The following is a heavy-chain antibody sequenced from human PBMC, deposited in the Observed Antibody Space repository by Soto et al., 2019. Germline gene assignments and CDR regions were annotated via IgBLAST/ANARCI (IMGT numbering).Heavy chain of an antibody. J-gene: IGHJ4*01. CDR3: ARQHNDFWSAYPDFDY. Sequence: ASVKFSCKASGYTFTNYGISWVRQAPGQGLEWLGWISAYSGKTNYAQKFQGMVTMTTDTSTNTAYMELRSLRSDDTAVFYCARQHNDFWSAYPDFDYWGHGTLVTVSS. CDR1: GYTFTNYG. V-gene: IGHV1-18*04. D-gene: IGHD3-3*01. CDR2: ISAYSGKT.